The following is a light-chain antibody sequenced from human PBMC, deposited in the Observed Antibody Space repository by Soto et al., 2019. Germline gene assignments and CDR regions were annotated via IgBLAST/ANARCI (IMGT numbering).Light chain of an antibody. J-gene: IGKJ1*01. CDR1: QSISSN. V-gene: IGKV3-15*01. Sequence: EIVLTQSPATLSLSPGERAILYCRTSQSISSNLAWYQQKPGQAPRLLIYGASTRATGIPARFSGSGSGTEFTLTISSLQSEDFAVYYCQQYNNWPRTFGQGTKVDIK. CDR3: QQYNNWPRT. CDR2: GAS.